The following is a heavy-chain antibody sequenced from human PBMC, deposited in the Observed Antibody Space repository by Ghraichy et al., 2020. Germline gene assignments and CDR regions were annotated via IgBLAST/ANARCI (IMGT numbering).Heavy chain of an antibody. V-gene: IGHV1-3*01. CDR1: GYTFTSYA. CDR2: INAGNGNT. Sequence: ASVKVSCKASGYTFTSYAMHWVRQAPGQRLEWMGWINAGNGNTKYSQKFQGRVTITRDTSASTAYMELSSLRSEDTAVYYCARGQRMVRGVMSRYWFDPWGQGTLVTVSS. J-gene: IGHJ5*02. CDR3: ARGQRMVRGVMSRYWFDP. D-gene: IGHD3-10*01.